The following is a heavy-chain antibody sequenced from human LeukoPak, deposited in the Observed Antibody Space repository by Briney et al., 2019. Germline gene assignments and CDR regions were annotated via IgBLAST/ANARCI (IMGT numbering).Heavy chain of an antibody. CDR3: ARDVGDTWNNDDWFDP. J-gene: IGHJ5*02. Sequence: ASVKVSCKASGYTFTGYYLHWVRQAPGQGLEWMGWINPNSGGKNYAQKFQGRVTMTRDTSISTAYMELSRLRSDDTAVYYCARDVGDTWNNDDWFDPWGQGPLVTVSS. D-gene: IGHD1/OR15-1a*01. CDR1: GYTFTGYY. V-gene: IGHV1-2*02. CDR2: INPNSGGK.